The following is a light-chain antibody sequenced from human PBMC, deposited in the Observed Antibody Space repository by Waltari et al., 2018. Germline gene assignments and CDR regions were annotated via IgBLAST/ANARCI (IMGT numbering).Light chain of an antibody. Sequence: QSALTQPPSASGSPGQSVTISCTGTSSDVGGYNYVPWYQQPPGKAPKVMIYEVSKRPSGVPDRFSGSKSGNTASLTVSGVQAEDEADYYCSSYGGSNNLVFGGGTKLTVL. J-gene: IGLJ3*02. V-gene: IGLV2-8*01. CDR2: EVS. CDR3: SSYGGSNNLV. CDR1: SSDVGGYNY.